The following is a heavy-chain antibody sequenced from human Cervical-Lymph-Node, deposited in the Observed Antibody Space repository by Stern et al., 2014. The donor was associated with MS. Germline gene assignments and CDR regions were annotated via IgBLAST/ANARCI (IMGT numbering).Heavy chain of an antibody. CDR2: INPSGGST. Sequence: VQLVQSGAEVKKPGASVKVSCKASGYTFTSYYMHWVRQAPGQGLEWMGIINPSGGSTSYAQKFQGRVTMTRDTSTSTVYMELSSLRSEDTAVYYCARDRGVVPAAIEYFDYWGQGTLVTVSS. V-gene: IGHV1-46*01. CDR1: GYTFTSYY. D-gene: IGHD2-2*01. CDR3: ARDRGVVPAAIEYFDY. J-gene: IGHJ4*02.